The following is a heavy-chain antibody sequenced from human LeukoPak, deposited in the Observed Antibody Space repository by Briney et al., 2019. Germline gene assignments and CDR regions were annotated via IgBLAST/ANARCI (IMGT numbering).Heavy chain of an antibody. CDR2: ISSHGGYT. Sequence: PGGSLRLSCAASGFTFSSYAMHWVRQAPGKGLECVSSISSHGGYTYYANSVKGRFTISRDNSKNTLYLQMGSLRAEDMAVYYCAKLLGLGYCSGGSCRYWGQGTLVTVSS. J-gene: IGHJ4*02. D-gene: IGHD2-15*01. CDR3: AKLLGLGYCSGGSCRY. CDR1: GFTFSSYA. V-gene: IGHV3-64*01.